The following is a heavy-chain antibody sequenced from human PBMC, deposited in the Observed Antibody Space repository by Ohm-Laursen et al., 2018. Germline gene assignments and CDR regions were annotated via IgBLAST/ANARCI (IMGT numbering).Heavy chain of an antibody. CDR1: GGTFSSYA. Sequence: SVKVSCKASGGTFSSYAISWVRQAPGQGLEWMGGIIPIFGTANYAQKFQGRVTITADKSTSTAYMELSSLRSEDTAVYYCARDGDGWNCSGGSCYLAFDIWGQGTMVTVSS. V-gene: IGHV1-69*06. J-gene: IGHJ3*02. CDR3: ARDGDGWNCSGGSCYLAFDI. D-gene: IGHD2-15*01. CDR2: IIPIFGTA.